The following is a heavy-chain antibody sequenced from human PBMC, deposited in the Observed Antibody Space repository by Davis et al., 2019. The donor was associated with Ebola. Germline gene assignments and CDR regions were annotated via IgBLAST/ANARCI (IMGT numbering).Heavy chain of an antibody. J-gene: IGHJ4*02. CDR3: SSWVSSHFDF. CDR2: IDGPTTNT. D-gene: IGHD6-13*01. CDR1: GFTFRNYA. Sequence: PGGSLRLSCAASGFTFRNYAMMWVRQAPGKGLEWVSTIDGPTTNTHYGDSVKGRFTISRDNSKNTLFLQMDSLRTEDTAMYYCSSWVSSHFDFWGRGTLVTVSS. V-gene: IGHV3-23*05.